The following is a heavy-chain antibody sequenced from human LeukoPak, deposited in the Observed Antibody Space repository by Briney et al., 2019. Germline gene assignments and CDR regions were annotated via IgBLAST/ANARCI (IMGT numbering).Heavy chain of an antibody. CDR2: IYHSGST. CDR3: AGVTSSSVDY. D-gene: IGHD6-6*01. Sequence: PSETLSLTCTVSGGSITTYYWSWIRQPPGKGLEWIGYIYHSGSTNYNPSLKSRVTISIDTSKNQFSLKLSSVTAADTAVYYCAGVTSSSVDYWGQGTLVTVSS. V-gene: IGHV4-59*01. J-gene: IGHJ4*02. CDR1: GGSITTYY.